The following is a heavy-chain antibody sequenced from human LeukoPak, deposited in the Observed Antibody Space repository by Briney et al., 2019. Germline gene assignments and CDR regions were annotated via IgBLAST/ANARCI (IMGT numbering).Heavy chain of an antibody. Sequence: SETLCLTCTVSGGSISRYSWIWIRQSPGKGLEWVGSIYYSGSINHNPSLKSRVTMSVDTSKNQFSLKLSSVTAADTAVYYCARDSLVTTTSAYWYFDLWGRGTLVTVSS. CDR1: GGSISRYS. J-gene: IGHJ2*01. D-gene: IGHD2-2*01. CDR3: ARDSLVTTTSAYWYFDL. CDR2: IYYSGSI. V-gene: IGHV4-59*12.